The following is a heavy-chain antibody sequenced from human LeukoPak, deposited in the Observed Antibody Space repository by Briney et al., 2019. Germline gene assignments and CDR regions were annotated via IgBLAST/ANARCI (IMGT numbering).Heavy chain of an antibody. Sequence: ASVKVSCKASGYTFTNYGISWVRQAPGQGLEWMGWISAYNGNTNYAQKLQGRVIMTTDTSTSTAYMELRSLRSDDTAVYYCARTPNVLRYFDWLPIYYYYMDVWGKGTTVTISS. V-gene: IGHV1-18*01. CDR1: GYTFTNYG. CDR2: ISAYNGNT. D-gene: IGHD3-9*01. J-gene: IGHJ6*03. CDR3: ARTPNVLRYFDWLPIYYYYMDV.